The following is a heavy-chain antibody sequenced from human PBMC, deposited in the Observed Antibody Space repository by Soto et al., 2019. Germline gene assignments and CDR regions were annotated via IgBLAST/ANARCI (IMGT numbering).Heavy chain of an antibody. D-gene: IGHD3-10*01. V-gene: IGHV2-5*02. J-gene: IGHJ4*02. Sequence: QITLKESGPTLVKPTQTLTLTCTFSGFSLSTSGVGVGWIRQPPGKALEWLAVIYWDDDKRYSSSLKSRLTITKDNSNNQVVLTMANMDPVDTATYYCAHHPYDGLGSYSFDYWGQGILVTVSS. CDR1: GFSLSTSGVG. CDR3: AHHPYDGLGSYSFDY. CDR2: IYWDDDK.